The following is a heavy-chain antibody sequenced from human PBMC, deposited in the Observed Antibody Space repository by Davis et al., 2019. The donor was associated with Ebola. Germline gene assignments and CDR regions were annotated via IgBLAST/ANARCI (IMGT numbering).Heavy chain of an antibody. CDR1: GFTFSSYG. J-gene: IGHJ6*02. Sequence: GGSLRLSCAASGFTFSSYGIHWVRQAPGKGLEWVAVISYDGSNKYYADSVKGRFTISRDNSKNTLYLQMNSLRAEDTAVYYCARGQNWSGYYYYYGMDVWGQGTTVTVSS. CDR3: ARGQNWSGYYYYYGMDV. CDR2: ISYDGSNK. V-gene: IGHV3-30*03. D-gene: IGHD3-3*01.